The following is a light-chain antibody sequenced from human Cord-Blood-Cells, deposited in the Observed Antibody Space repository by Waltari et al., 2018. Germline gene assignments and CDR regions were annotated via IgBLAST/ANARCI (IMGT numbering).Light chain of an antibody. CDR1: SSDVGGYNY. CDR2: DVS. J-gene: IGLJ1*01. Sequence: QSALTQPRSVSGSPGQSVTISCTGTSSDVGGYNYVSWYQQHPGQAPKPRIYDVSRRPSGVPDSFSGSKSGNTASLTISGLQAEDEAEYYCGSYAGSYTYVFGTGTKVTVL. CDR3: GSYAGSYTYV. V-gene: IGLV2-11*01.